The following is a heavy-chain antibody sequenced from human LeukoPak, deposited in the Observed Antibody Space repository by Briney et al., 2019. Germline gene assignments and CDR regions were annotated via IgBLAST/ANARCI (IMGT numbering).Heavy chain of an antibody. CDR2: IYHSGST. D-gene: IGHD3-3*01. CDR3: ARERSGSEIFARSFDI. Sequence: PSETLSLTCTVSGYSISSSYYWAWIRLPPGKGLEWIGTIYHSGSTYYSPSLKSRITISVDMSKNQFSLKLSSVTAADTAVYYCARERSGSEIFARSFDIWGQGTMVTVSS. J-gene: IGHJ3*02. CDR1: GYSISSSYY. V-gene: IGHV4-38-2*02.